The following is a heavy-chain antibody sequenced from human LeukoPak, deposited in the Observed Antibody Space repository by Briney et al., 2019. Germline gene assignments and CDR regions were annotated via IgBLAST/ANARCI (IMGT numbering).Heavy chain of an antibody. CDR2: IYTSGST. CDR1: GGSFSGYY. CDR3: ARDIVAQDWFDP. Sequence: PSETLSLTCAVYGGSFSGYYWSWIRQPAGKGLEWIGRIYTSGSTNYNPSLKSRVTMSVDTSKNQFSLRLSSVTAADTAVYYCARDIVAQDWFDPWGQGTLVTVSS. V-gene: IGHV4-4*07. J-gene: IGHJ5*02. D-gene: IGHD5-12*01.